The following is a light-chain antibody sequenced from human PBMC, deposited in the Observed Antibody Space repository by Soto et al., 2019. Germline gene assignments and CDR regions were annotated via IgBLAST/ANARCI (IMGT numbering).Light chain of an antibody. V-gene: IGKV3-20*01. Sequence: EIVLTQSPGTLSLSPGERATLSCRASQSVSIYLAWYQQKPGQAPGLLIFGASSRATGIPDRFSGSGSGTDFTLTISRLEPEDFAVYYCQQYGTSAFTFGPGTKVDIK. CDR2: GAS. CDR1: QSVSIY. CDR3: QQYGTSAFT. J-gene: IGKJ3*01.